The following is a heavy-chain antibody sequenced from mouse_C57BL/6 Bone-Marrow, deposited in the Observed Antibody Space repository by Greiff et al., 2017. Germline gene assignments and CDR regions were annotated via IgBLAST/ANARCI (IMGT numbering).Heavy chain of an antibody. J-gene: IGHJ4*01. D-gene: IGHD1-1*01. CDR1: GYTFTSYG. V-gene: IGHV1-9*01. CDR3: ATSTVVATEAMDY. Sequence: VQLQQSGAELARPGASVKLSCKASGYTFTSYGISWVKQRPGHGLEWIGEILPGSGSTNYNEKFKGKATFTADTSSNTAYMQLSSLTTEDSAIYYCATSTVVATEAMDYWGQGTSVTVSS. CDR2: ILPGSGST.